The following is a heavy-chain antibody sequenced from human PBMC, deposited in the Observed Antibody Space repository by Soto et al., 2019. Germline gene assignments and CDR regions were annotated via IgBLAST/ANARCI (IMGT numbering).Heavy chain of an antibody. Sequence: ASETLSLTCAVSGYSISSGYYWGWIRQPPGKGLEWIGSIYHSGSTYYNPSLKSRVTISVDTSKNQFSLKLSSVTAADTAVYYCARAGRLYDSSGYYFPFDYYWGQGTLVTVSS. CDR1: GYSISSGYY. D-gene: IGHD3-22*01. CDR3: ARAGRLYDSSGYYFPFDYY. V-gene: IGHV4-38-2*01. CDR2: IYHSGST. J-gene: IGHJ4*02.